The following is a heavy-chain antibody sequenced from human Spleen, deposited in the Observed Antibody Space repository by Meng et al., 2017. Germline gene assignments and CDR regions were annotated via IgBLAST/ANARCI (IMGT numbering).Heavy chain of an antibody. J-gene: IGHJ5*02. CDR3: VRNEGYSFGA. Sequence: GQLRRAPPGPLQPSGPLSLASAVSVSRISGRAWWSWVRPPPGKGLDCNGEISQGSGRTNYNPSLKSLVTISLDKSKNQFSLNVNSVTAADTAVYYCVRNEGYSFGAWGQGTLVTVSS. V-gene: IGHV4-4*02. D-gene: IGHD2-21*01. CDR2: ISQGSGRT. CDR1: VSRISGRAW.